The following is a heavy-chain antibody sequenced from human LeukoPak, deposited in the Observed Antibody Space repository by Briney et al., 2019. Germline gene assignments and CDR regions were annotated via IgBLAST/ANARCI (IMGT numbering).Heavy chain of an antibody. J-gene: IGHJ3*02. Sequence: GGSLRLSCAASGFTFNSYTMNWIRQAPGKGLEWVSSISSSSSYIYYADSVKGRFTISRDDAKNSLYLQMNRLRAEDTAVYYCARDPTSSWETAFDIWGHGTVVTVSS. D-gene: IGHD1-26*01. CDR1: GFTFNSYT. V-gene: IGHV3-21*01. CDR3: ARDPTSSWETAFDI. CDR2: ISSSSSYI.